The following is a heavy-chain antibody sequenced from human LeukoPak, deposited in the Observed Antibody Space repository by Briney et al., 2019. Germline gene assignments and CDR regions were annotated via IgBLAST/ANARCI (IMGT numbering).Heavy chain of an antibody. CDR2: TNPNSGNT. CDR3: AKSGYSYGYYFDY. Sequence: ASVKVSCKASGYTFTSYDINWVRQATGQGLEWMGWTNPNSGNTGYAQRFQGRVTMTRNTSISTAYMELSSLRSEDTAVYYCAKSGYSYGYYFDYWGQGTLVTVSS. J-gene: IGHJ4*02. D-gene: IGHD5-18*01. V-gene: IGHV1-8*01. CDR1: GYTFTSYD.